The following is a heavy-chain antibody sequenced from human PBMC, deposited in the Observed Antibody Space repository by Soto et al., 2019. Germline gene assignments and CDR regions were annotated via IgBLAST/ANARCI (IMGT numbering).Heavy chain of an antibody. CDR2: ISYDGSNK. CDR1: GFSFSSYA. D-gene: IGHD5-18*01. Sequence: GGSLRLSCAASGFSFSSYAMHWVRQAPGKGLEWVAVISYDGSNKYYADSVKGRFTISRDNSKNTLYLQMNSLRAEETAVYYCARETDTAISYYYYGMDVWGQGTTVTVSS. CDR3: ARETDTAISYYYYGMDV. J-gene: IGHJ6*02. V-gene: IGHV3-30-3*01.